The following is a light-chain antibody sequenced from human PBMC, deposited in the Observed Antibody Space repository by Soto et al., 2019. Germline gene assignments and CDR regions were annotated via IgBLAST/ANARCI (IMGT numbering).Light chain of an antibody. Sequence: QSALTQPASVSGSPGQSITISCTGTSTDVGRYNYVSWYQQHPGKAPKLMVYDVSNRPSWVSNRFSGSKSGITASLTISGLQAEDEADYYCTSYTSDSTYAFGTGTKVTVL. J-gene: IGLJ1*01. CDR3: TSYTSDSTYA. CDR1: STDVGRYNY. CDR2: DVS. V-gene: IGLV2-14*01.